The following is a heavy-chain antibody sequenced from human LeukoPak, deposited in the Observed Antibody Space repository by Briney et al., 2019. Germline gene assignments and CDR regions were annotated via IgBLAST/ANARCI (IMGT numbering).Heavy chain of an antibody. D-gene: IGHD3-10*01. J-gene: IGHJ6*02. CDR3: ARDQAHYYGSGSFYGMDV. CDR1: GGSISSYY. Sequence: PSETLSLTCTVSGGSISSYYWSWIRQPPGKGLEWVGYIYYSGSTNYNPSLKSRVTISVDTSKNQFSLKLSSVTAADTAVYYCARDQAHYYGSGSFYGMDVWGQGTTVTVSS. CDR2: IYYSGST. V-gene: IGHV4-59*01.